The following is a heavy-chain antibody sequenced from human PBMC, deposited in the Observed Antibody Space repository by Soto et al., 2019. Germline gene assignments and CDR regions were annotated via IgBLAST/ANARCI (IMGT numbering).Heavy chain of an antibody. CDR3: ARDLYYYDSSGYNPFDY. D-gene: IGHD3-22*01. J-gene: IGHJ4*02. CDR1: GFTFSSYS. V-gene: IGHV3-21*01. CDR2: ISSSSSYI. Sequence: PGGSLRLSCAASGFTFSSYSMNWVRQAPGKGLEWVSSISSSSSYIYYADSVKGRFTISRDNAKNSLYLQMNSLRAEDTDVYYCARDLYYYDSSGYNPFDYWGQGTLVTVSS.